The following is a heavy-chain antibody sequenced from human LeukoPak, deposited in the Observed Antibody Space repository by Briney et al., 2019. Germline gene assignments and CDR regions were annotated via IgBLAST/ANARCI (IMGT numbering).Heavy chain of an antibody. CDR3: ARSLRTMVRGVIKSVAFDI. D-gene: IGHD3-10*01. V-gene: IGHV4-59*08. Sequence: SETLSLTCTVSGGSISSYYWSWIRQPPGKGLEWIGYIYYSGSTNYNPSLKSRVTISVDTSKNQFSLKLSSVTAADTAAYYCARSLRTMVRGVIKSVAFDIWGQGTMVTVSS. CDR1: GGSISSYY. J-gene: IGHJ3*02. CDR2: IYYSGST.